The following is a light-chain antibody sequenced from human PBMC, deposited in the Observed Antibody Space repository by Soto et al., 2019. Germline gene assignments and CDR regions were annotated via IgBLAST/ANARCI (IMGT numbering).Light chain of an antibody. V-gene: IGKV4-1*01. CDR3: QQYNNWPRT. CDR1: QSIFYSSNNKNY. Sequence: DIVMTQSPDSLAVSLGERATINCKSSQSIFYSSNNKNYLTWYQQKPGQPPKLLIYWASTRESGVPDRFSGSGSGTDFTLTISSLQSEDFAVYYCQQYNNWPRTFGQGTKVDIK. CDR2: WAS. J-gene: IGKJ1*01.